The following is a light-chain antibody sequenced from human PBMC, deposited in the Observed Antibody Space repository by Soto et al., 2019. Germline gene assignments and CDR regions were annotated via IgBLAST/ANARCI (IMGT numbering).Light chain of an antibody. CDR1: QSLNSD. CDR2: GAS. CDR3: QQYNNWPPIP. V-gene: IGKV3-15*01. Sequence: EIVTTQSPATLSVCPGERATLYCRASQSLNSDLAWYQQKPGQAPRLLIYGASTRATGIPARFSGSGSGTEFTLTISSLQSEDFAVYYCQQYNNWPPIPFGQGTRLEI. J-gene: IGKJ5*01.